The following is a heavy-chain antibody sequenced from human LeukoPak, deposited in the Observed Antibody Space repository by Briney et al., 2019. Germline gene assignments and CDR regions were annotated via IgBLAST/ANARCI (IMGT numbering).Heavy chain of an antibody. CDR1: GFTFSSYW. Sequence: QPGGSLRLSCAASGFTFSSYWMSWVRQAPGKGLEWVANIKQDGSEKYYVDSVKGRFTISRDNAKNSLYLQMNSLRAEDTAVYYCASTVTIAYYYYGMDVWGQGTTVTVSS. V-gene: IGHV3-7*05. D-gene: IGHD4-11*01. CDR2: IKQDGSEK. CDR3: ASTVTIAYYYYGMDV. J-gene: IGHJ6*02.